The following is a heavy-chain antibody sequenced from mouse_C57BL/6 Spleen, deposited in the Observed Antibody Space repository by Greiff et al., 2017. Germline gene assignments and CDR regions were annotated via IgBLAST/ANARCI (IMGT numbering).Heavy chain of an antibody. CDR3: ARDPSYPYAMDY. V-gene: IGHV5-4*01. CDR2: ISDGGSYT. J-gene: IGHJ4*01. D-gene: IGHD6-5*01. Sequence: EVNVVESGGGLVKPGGSLKLSCAASGFTFSSYAMSWVRQTPEKRLEWVATISDGGSYTYYPDNVKGRFTISRDNAKNNLYLQMSHLKSEDTAMYYCARDPSYPYAMDYWGQGTSVTVSS. CDR1: GFTFSSYA.